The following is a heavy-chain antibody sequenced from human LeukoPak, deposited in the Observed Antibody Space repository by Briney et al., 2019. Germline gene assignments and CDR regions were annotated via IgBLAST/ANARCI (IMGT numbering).Heavy chain of an antibody. CDR3: ANNWNFDN. D-gene: IGHD1-1*01. J-gene: IGHJ4*02. Sequence: GGSLRLSCATSGFTFSSYAMHWVRQAPGKGLEYVSAISSNGGSTYYANSVKGRFTISRDNSKNTLYLQMNSLRAEDTAVYYRANNWNFDNWGQGTLVTVSS. V-gene: IGHV3-64*01. CDR2: ISSNGGST. CDR1: GFTFSSYA.